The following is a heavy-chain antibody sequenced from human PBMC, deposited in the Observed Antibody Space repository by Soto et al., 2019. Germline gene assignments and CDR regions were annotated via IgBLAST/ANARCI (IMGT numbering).Heavy chain of an antibody. J-gene: IGHJ4*02. CDR1: GYTFTSCF. CDR3: AREFLSSWDY. CDR2: INPSGGGT. V-gene: IGHV1-46*01. D-gene: IGHD3-10*01. Sequence: QVQLVQSGAEVKKPGASVKISCKASGYTFTSCFIHWVRQAPRQGLEWMGIINPSGGGTGYAQKFKGRVTMTRDTSTSTVYMDLSSLTSDDTAAYYCAREFLSSWDYWGQGTLVTVSS.